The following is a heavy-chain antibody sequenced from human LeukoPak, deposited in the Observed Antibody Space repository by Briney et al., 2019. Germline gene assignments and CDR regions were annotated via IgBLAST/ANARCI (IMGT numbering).Heavy chain of an antibody. D-gene: IGHD3-22*01. V-gene: IGHV3-23*01. CDR3: AKGGYDSSGYYLDYFDY. CDR2: ISGSGGST. J-gene: IGHJ4*02. CDR1: GFTFSSYA. Sequence: GGSLRLSCAASGFTFSSYAMSWVRQAPGKGLEWVSAISGSGGSTYYADSVKGRFTISRENSKNTLYLQMNSLRAEDTAVYYCAKGGYDSSGYYLDYFDYWGQGTLVTVSS.